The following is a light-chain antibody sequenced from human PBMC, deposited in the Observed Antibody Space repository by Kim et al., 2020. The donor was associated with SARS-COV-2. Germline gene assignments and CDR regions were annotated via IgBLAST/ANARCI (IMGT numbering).Light chain of an antibody. Sequence: SYELTQPPSVSVAPGKTARITCGGNNIGTKRVHWYQQKPGQAPVLVISYDSDRPSGIPERFSGSNSGNTATLTISRVEAGDEADYYCQVWDSSSDHYVFG. V-gene: IGLV3-21*04. CDR1: NIGTKR. CDR2: YDS. J-gene: IGLJ1*01. CDR3: QVWDSSSDHYV.